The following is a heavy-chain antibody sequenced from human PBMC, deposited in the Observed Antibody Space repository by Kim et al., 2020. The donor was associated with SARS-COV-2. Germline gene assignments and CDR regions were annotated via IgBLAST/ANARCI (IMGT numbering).Heavy chain of an antibody. J-gene: IGHJ4*02. V-gene: IGHV3-23*01. D-gene: IGHD3-10*01. Sequence: LSLTCAASGFTFSSYAMSWVRQAPGKGLEWVSAISGSGGSTYYADSVKGRFTISRDNSKNTLYLQMNSLRAEDTAVYYCAKERVRGVMSLIDYWGQGTLVTVSS. CDR2: ISGSGGST. CDR1: GFTFSSYA. CDR3: AKERVRGVMSLIDY.